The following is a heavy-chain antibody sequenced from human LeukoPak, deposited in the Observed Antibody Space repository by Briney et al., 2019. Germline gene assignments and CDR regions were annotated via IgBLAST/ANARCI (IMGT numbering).Heavy chain of an antibody. J-gene: IGHJ4*02. V-gene: IGHV4-34*01. CDR3: ARDTPWARFDY. CDR2: INHSGST. CDR1: GGSFSGYY. D-gene: IGHD2-15*01. Sequence: SETLSLTCAVYGGSFSGYYWSWIRQPPGKGLEWIGEINHSGSTNYNPSLKSRVTISVDTSKNQFSLKLSSVTAADTAVYYCARDTPWARFDYWGQGTLVTVSS.